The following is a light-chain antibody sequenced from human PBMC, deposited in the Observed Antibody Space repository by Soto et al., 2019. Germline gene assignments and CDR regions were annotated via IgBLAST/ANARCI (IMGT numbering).Light chain of an antibody. Sequence: DIQMTPSPATLSASLGDRVTITCRASQSISSWSAWYQQKPRKAPKLLIYDASSLESGVPSRLSVSGSATEFTLTISSLQPDEFATYYCQQYNNYWTFGQGTKVDI. CDR3: QQYNNYWT. CDR2: DAS. CDR1: QSISSW. V-gene: IGKV1-5*01. J-gene: IGKJ1*01.